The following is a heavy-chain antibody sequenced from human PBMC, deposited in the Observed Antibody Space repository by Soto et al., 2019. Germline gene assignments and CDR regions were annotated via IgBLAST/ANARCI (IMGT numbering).Heavy chain of an antibody. Sequence: GESLKISCKGSGYSFTSYWIGWVRQMPGKGLEWMGIIYPGDSDTRYSPSFQGQVTISADKSISTAYLQWSSLKASDTAMYYCARHLRQYYYGMDVWGQGTTVTVSS. D-gene: IGHD3-9*01. CDR1: GYSFTSYW. V-gene: IGHV5-51*01. J-gene: IGHJ6*02. CDR2: IYPGDSDT. CDR3: ARHLRQYYYGMDV.